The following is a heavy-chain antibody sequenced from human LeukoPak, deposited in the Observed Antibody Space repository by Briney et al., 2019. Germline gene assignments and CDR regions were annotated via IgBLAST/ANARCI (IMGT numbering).Heavy chain of an antibody. CDR1: GGTFTSYA. Sequence: SVKVSCKASGGTFTSYAISWVRQAPGQGLEWMGRLIPILGIANYAQKFQDRVTITANKSTSTAYMELSSLRSEDTAVYFCARDDVAGYYWGQGTLVTVSS. D-gene: IGHD2-15*01. V-gene: IGHV1-69*04. CDR3: ARDDVAGYY. CDR2: LIPILGIA. J-gene: IGHJ4*02.